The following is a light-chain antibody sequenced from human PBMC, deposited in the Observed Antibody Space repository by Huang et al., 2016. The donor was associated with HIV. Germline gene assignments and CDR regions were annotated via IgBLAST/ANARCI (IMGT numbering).Light chain of an antibody. Sequence: DIQMTQSPSSLSTSVGDTVTITCRASPGIGNFLAWYQHKPGKVPKLLIYAASTLHSGVPSRFAGSGSGTDFTLTISSLQPEDVATYYCQRYNNAPYTFGQGTRLDIK. V-gene: IGKV1-27*01. CDR3: QRYNNAPYT. CDR1: PGIGNF. J-gene: IGKJ2*01. CDR2: AAS.